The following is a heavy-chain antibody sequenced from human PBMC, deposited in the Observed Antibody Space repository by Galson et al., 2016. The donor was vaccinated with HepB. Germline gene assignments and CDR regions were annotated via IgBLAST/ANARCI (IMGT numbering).Heavy chain of an antibody. CDR2: ISAYNGNK. CDR1: GYTFNSYG. CDR3: ANLDYYLLTCHYFYY. V-gene: IGHV1-18*01. D-gene: IGHD3-10*01. Sequence: SVKVSCKASGYTFNSYGITWVRQAPGQGLEWMGWISAYNGNKQYAQRFQGRVTMTTATSTSTAYMELRSLRSDETAVYFSANLDYYLLTCHYFYYWGQGTLVTVSS. J-gene: IGHJ4*02.